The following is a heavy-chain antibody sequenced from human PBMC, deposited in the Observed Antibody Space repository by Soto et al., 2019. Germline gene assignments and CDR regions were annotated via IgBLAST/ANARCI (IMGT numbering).Heavy chain of an antibody. CDR1: GFTFSRSP. J-gene: IGHJ4*02. CDR3: ATGGTYGDRDFDY. D-gene: IGHD4-17*01. CDR2: TSYDGSKN. Sequence: QVHLVESGGGVVQPGRALRLSCVASGFTFSRSPMHWVRQAPGKGLEWVAYTSYDGSKNFYADSVTGRVSISRDNSQNTLYLLMSSLRVEDTALYYCATGGTYGDRDFDYWGQGTLVTVSS. V-gene: IGHV3-30*03.